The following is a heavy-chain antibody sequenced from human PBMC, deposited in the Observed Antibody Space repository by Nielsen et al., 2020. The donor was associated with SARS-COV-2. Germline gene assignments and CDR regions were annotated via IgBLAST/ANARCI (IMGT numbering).Heavy chain of an antibody. CDR3: ARWDSYGFYYFDY. V-gene: IGHV4-38-2*02. J-gene: IGHJ4*02. CDR1: GYSISSGYY. Sequence: SETLSLTCTVSGYSISSGYYWGWIRQPPGKGLEWIGSIYHSGSTYYNPSLKSRVTISVDTSKNQFSLKLSSVTAADTAVYYCARWDSYGFYYFDYWGQGTLVTVSS. D-gene: IGHD5-18*01. CDR2: IYHSGST.